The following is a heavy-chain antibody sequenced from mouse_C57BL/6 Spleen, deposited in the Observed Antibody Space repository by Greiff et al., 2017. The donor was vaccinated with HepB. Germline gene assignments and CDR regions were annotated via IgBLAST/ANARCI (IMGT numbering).Heavy chain of an antibody. J-gene: IGHJ2*01. D-gene: IGHD1-1*01. CDR2: INYDGSST. CDR1: GFTFSDYY. V-gene: IGHV5-16*01. CDR3: ARENYYGEDFDY. Sequence: EVKLVESEGGLVQPGSSMKLSCTASGFTFSDYYMAWVRQVSEKGLEWVANINYDGSSTYYLDSLKSRFIISRDNAKNILYLQMSSLKSEDTATYYCARENYYGEDFDYWGQGTTLTVSS.